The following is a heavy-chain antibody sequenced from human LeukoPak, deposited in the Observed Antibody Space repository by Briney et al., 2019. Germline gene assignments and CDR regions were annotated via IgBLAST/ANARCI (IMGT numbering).Heavy chain of an antibody. CDR2: IYSGGST. Sequence: GGSLRLSCAASGFTVSSNYMSWVRQAPGKGLEWVLVIYSGGSTYYADSVKGRFTISRDNSKNTLYLQMNSLRAEDTAVYYCARALSHPDGPYYFDYWGQGTLVTVSS. CDR1: GFTVSSNY. CDR3: ARALSHPDGPYYFDY. V-gene: IGHV3-66*01. D-gene: IGHD5-24*01. J-gene: IGHJ4*02.